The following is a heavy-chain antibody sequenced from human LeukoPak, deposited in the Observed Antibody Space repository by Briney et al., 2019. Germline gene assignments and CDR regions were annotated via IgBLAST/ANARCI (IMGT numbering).Heavy chain of an antibody. J-gene: IGHJ4*02. Sequence: PSQTLSLTCTVSADSLSSGGHYWAWIRQLPGKGLESIGFIHHSGSSRHNPSLKDRVAISVDASRKQFALRLSSVTAADTAIYYCARGGNRFGGFYFDYWGQGIQVIVSP. CDR1: ADSLSSGGHY. CDR2: IHHSGSS. D-gene: IGHD3-10*01. V-gene: IGHV4-31*03. CDR3: ARGGNRFGGFYFDY.